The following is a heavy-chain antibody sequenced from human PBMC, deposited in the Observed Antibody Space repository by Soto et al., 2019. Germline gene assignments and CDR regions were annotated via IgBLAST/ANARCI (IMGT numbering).Heavy chain of an antibody. V-gene: IGHV4-39*01. Sequence: QLQLQESGPGLVKPSETLSLTCTVSGVSISDTSYYWGWIRQPPGKGLEWIGTIYFNGNTFYNPSLKSRLTISVDTSKNQFSLRLTSVTAADTAVYYCARHGSCWGQGTLVAVSS. CDR2: IYFNGNT. CDR1: GVSISDTSYY. J-gene: IGHJ4*02. CDR3: ARHGSC.